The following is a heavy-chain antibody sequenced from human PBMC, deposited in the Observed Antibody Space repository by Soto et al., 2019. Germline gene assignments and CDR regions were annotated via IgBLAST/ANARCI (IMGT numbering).Heavy chain of an antibody. CDR2: VNPDGSTT. Sequence: EVQLVESGGGLVQPGGSLRLSCAASKFSFSGYWMQWVRQAPGKGLMWVSRVNPDGSTTTYADSVKGRFTISRDNAKTTVFLQMNSLRADDTAVYYCAKVASGSYDWFDPWGQGTLVTVSS. V-gene: IGHV3-74*01. J-gene: IGHJ5*02. CDR1: KFSFSGYW. D-gene: IGHD1-26*01. CDR3: AKVASGSYDWFDP.